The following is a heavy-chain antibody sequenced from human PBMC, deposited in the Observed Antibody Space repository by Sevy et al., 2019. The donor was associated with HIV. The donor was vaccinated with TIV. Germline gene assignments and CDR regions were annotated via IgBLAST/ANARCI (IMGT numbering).Heavy chain of an antibody. CDR1: GSTLTRLA. D-gene: IGHD3-22*01. J-gene: IGHJ4*02. CDR2: FDPEDGET. CDR3: ATTKDYSDSSGSAFDD. V-gene: IGHV1-24*01. Sequence: ASVKVSCKVSGSTLTRLAIHWVRQAPGKGPEWMGSFDPEDGETIYSQKFQGRVTMTGVTSTDTGYMEMSSLRSEDPAVYDCATTKDYSDSSGSAFDDWGQGTLVTVSS.